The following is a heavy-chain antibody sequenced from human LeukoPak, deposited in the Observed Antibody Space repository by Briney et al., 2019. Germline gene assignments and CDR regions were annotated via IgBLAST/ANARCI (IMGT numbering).Heavy chain of an antibody. D-gene: IGHD3-22*01. CDR1: GGSISSYY. CDR3: ARDAYDSSGLLRFLWFDP. V-gene: IGHV4-4*07. Sequence: SETLPLTCTVSGGSISSYYWSWIRQPAGKGLEWIGRIYTSGSTNYNPSLKSRVTMSVDTSKNQFSLKLSSVTAADTAVYYCARDAYDSSGLLRFLWFDPWGQGTLATVSS. CDR2: IYTSGST. J-gene: IGHJ5*02.